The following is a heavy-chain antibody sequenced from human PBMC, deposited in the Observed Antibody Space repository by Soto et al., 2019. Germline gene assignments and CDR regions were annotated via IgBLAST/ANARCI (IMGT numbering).Heavy chain of an antibody. CDR3: ASVCFRWYGTGSLVYT. Sequence: ASVKLSCKASGYTFTSSYMHWVRQAPGQGLEWMGIINPSGGSTSYAQKFQGRVTMTRDTSTSTVYMELSSLRSEDTAVYYCASVCFRWYGTGSLVYTWSQRSLV. CDR1: GYTFTSSY. V-gene: IGHV1-46*01. CDR2: INPSGGST. J-gene: IGHJ5*02. D-gene: IGHD3-10*01.